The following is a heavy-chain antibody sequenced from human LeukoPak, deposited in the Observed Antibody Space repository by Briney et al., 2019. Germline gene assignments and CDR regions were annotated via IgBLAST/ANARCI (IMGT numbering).Heavy chain of an antibody. CDR1: GFTFSSYS. D-gene: IGHD5-12*01. CDR3: ASNMGWRWLQPDY. J-gene: IGHJ4*02. Sequence: PGGSLRLSCAASGFTFSSYSMNWVRQAPGKGLEWVSYISSSSSTIYYADSVKGRFTISRDNAKNSLYLQMNSLRAEDTAVYYCASNMGWRWLQPDYWGQGTLVTVSS. CDR2: ISSSSSTI. V-gene: IGHV3-48*01.